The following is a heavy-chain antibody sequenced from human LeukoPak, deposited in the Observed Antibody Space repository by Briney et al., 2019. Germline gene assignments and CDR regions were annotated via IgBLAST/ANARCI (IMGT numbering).Heavy chain of an antibody. J-gene: IGHJ3*02. D-gene: IGHD3-22*01. CDR2: ISYIGST. Sequence: SETLSLTCTVAGGSIISYYWSWIRQPPGEGLKWIGYISYIGSTNYNPSLKSRVTILVDTSKNQFSLKLSSVTAADTAVYYCARDSYYDNSGEGAFDIWGQGTMVTVSS. CDR1: GGSIISYY. CDR3: ARDSYYDNSGEGAFDI. V-gene: IGHV4-59*01.